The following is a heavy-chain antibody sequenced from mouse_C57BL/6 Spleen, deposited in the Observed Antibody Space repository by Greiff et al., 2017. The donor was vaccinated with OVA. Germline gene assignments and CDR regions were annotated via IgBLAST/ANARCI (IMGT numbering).Heavy chain of an antibody. J-gene: IGHJ4*01. V-gene: IGHV5-15*01. CDR3: ARHGGAMDY. CDR2: ISNLAYSI. Sequence: VQLKESGGGLVQPGGSLKLSCAASGFTFSDYGMAWVRQAPRKGPEWVAFISNLAYSIYYADTVTGRFTISRENAKNTLYLEVSSLRSEDTAMYYCARHGGAMDYWGQGTSVTVSS. CDR1: GFTFSDYG.